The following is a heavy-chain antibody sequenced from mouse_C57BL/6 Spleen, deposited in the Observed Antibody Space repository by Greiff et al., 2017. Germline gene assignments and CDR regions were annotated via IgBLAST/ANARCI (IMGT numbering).Heavy chain of an antibody. D-gene: IGHD2-4*01. CDR1: GFTFSSYA. CDR3: GGGGLRHAMDY. CDR2: ISDGGSYT. V-gene: IGHV5-4*01. Sequence: EVLRVESGGGLVKPGGSLKLSCAASGFTFSSYAMSWVRQTPEKRLEWGATISDGGSYTYYPDNVKGRFTISRDNAKNNLYLQMSHLKSEDTAMYYCGGGGLRHAMDYWGKETSVTDS. J-gene: IGHJ4*01.